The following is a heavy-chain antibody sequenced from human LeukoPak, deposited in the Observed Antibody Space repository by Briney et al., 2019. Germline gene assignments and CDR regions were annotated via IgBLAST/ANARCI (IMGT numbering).Heavy chain of an antibody. Sequence: GGSLRLSCAASEFTFSSYAMHWVRQAPGKGLEWVAVISYDGSNKYYADSVKGRFTISRDNSKNTLYLQMNSLRAEDTAVYYCARDHAVWGYYYGMDVWGQGTTVTVSS. CDR2: ISYDGSNK. V-gene: IGHV3-30-3*01. J-gene: IGHJ6*02. CDR1: EFTFSSYA. CDR3: ARDHAVWGYYYGMDV. D-gene: IGHD3-16*01.